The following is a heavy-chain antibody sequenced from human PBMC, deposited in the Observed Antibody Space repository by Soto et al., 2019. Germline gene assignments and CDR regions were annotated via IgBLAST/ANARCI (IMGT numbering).Heavy chain of an antibody. V-gene: IGHV3-30-3*01. CDR2: ISYDGSNK. Sequence: PGGSLRLSCAASGFTFSSYAMHWVRQAPGKGLEWVAVISYDGSNKYYADSVKGRFTISRDNSKNTLYLQMNSLRAEDTAVYHCARALYYDFWSGYEVKPPTYYGMDVWGQGTTVTVSS. J-gene: IGHJ6*02. D-gene: IGHD3-3*01. CDR1: GFTFSSYA. CDR3: ARALYYDFWSGYEVKPPTYYGMDV.